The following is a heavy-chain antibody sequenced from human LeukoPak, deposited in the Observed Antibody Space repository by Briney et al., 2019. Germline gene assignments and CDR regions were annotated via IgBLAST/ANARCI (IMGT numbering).Heavy chain of an antibody. CDR2: ISSSSSYI. Sequence: GGSLRLSCAASGFTFSSYSMNWVRQAPGKGLEWVSSISSSSSYIYYADSVKGRFTISRDNAKNSLYLQMNSLRAEDTAVHYCARGAGDSSWFDPWGQGTLVTVSS. CDR1: GFTFSSYS. D-gene: IGHD3-22*01. V-gene: IGHV3-21*01. CDR3: ARGAGDSSWFDP. J-gene: IGHJ5*02.